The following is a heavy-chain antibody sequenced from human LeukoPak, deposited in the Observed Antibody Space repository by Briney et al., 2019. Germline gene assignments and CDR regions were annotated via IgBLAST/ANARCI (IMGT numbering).Heavy chain of an antibody. CDR3: ARSTIFRGEGYYYYYMDV. D-gene: IGHD3-3*01. J-gene: IGHJ6*03. CDR1: GGTFSSYA. V-gene: IGHV1-69*06. CDR2: IIPIFGTA. Sequence: GASVKVSCKASGGTFSSYAISWVRQAPGQGLEWMGGIIPIFGTANYAQKFQGRVTITADKSTSTAYMELSSLRSEDTAVYYCARSTIFRGEGYYYYYMDVWGKGTTVTVSS.